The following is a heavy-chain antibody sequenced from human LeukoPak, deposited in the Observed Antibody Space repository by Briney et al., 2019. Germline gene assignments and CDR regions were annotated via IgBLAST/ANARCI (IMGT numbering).Heavy chain of an antibody. V-gene: IGHV3-30-3*01. CDR1: GFTFSSYA. CDR3: ARGRDFWSGYEYDYYYGMDV. D-gene: IGHD3-3*01. CDR2: ISYDGSNK. J-gene: IGHJ6*02. Sequence: PGGSLRLSCAASGFTFSSYAMPWVRQAPGKGLEWVAVISYDGSNKYYADSVKGRFTISRDNSKNALYLQMNSLRAEDTAVYYCARGRDFWSGYEYDYYYGMDVWGQGTTVTVSS.